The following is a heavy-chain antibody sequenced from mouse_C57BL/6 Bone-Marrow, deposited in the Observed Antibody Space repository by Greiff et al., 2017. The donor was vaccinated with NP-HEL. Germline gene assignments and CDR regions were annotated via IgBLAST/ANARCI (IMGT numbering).Heavy chain of an antibody. Sequence: VQLQQSDAELVKPGASVKISCKVSGYTFTDHTIHWMKQRPEQGLEWIGYIYPRDGSTTYNEKFKGKATLTADKSSSTAYRQLNSLTSEDSAVYFCARNWDVKGPWFAYWGQGTLVTVSA. CDR3: ARNWDVKGPWFAY. D-gene: IGHD4-1*01. CDR2: IYPRDGST. V-gene: IGHV1-78*01. J-gene: IGHJ3*01. CDR1: GYTFTDHT.